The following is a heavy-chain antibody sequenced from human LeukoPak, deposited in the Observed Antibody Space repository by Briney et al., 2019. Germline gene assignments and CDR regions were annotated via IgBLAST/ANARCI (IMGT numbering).Heavy chain of an antibody. CDR3: ARRGADSSGFDY. V-gene: IGHV3-21*01. CDR2: ISSSSSYI. J-gene: IGHJ4*02. D-gene: IGHD3-22*01. Sequence: PGGSLRLSCAASGFTFSSYSMNWVRQAPGKGLEWVSSISSSSSYIYYADSVKGRFTISRDNAKNSLYLQMNSLRAEDTAVYYCARRGADSSGFDYWGQGTLVTVSS. CDR1: GFTFSSYS.